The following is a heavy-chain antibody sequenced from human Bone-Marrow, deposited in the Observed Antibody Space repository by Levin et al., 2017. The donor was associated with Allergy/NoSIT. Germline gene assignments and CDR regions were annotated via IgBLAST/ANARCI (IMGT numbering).Heavy chain of an antibody. CDR3: ARGPHFSSWHYFDY. CDR1: GGSISSYY. D-gene: IGHD6-13*01. V-gene: IGHV4-59*01. CDR2: IYYSGST. J-gene: IGHJ4*02. Sequence: SQTLSLTCTVSGGSISSYYWSWIRQPPGKGLEWIGQIYYSGSTNYNPSLKSRVTISVDTSKNQFSLKLSSVTAADTAVYYCARGPHFSSWHYFDYWGQGTLVTVSS.